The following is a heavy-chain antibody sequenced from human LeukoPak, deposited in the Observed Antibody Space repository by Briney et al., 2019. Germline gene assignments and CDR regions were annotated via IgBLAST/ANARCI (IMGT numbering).Heavy chain of an antibody. CDR1: GRSISSYY. V-gene: IGHV4-59*08. D-gene: IGHD6-13*01. Sequence: SETLSLTCTVSGRSISSYYWSWIRQPPGKGLEWIGYISYSGNTNYNPSLKSRVTISVDTSKNQFSLKLSSVTAADTAVYYCARQGGYIAPLALWGQGTLVTVSA. CDR2: ISYSGNT. CDR3: ARQGGYIAPLAL. J-gene: IGHJ4*02.